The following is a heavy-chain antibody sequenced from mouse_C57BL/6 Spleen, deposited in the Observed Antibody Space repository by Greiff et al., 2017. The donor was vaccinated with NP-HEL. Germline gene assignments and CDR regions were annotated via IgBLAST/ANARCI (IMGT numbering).Heavy chain of an antibody. CDR3: ARSGLEGYFDY. Sequence: VHLVESGAELARPGASVKLSCKASGYTFTSYGISWVKQRTGQGLEWIGEIYPRSGNTYYNEKFKGKATLTADKSSSTAYMELRSLTSEDSAVYFCARSGLEGYFDYWGQGTTLTVSS. D-gene: IGHD2-4*01. J-gene: IGHJ2*01. CDR2: IYPRSGNT. V-gene: IGHV1-81*01. CDR1: GYTFTSYG.